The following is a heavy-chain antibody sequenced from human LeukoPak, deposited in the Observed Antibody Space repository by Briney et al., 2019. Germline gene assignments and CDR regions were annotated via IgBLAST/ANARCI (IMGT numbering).Heavy chain of an antibody. Sequence: SETLSLTCTVSGGSISSYYWSWIRQHLGKGLEWIGYIYYSGSTNYNPSLKSRVTISVDTSKNQFSLKLSSVTAADTAVYYCARHDTYCSSTSCYGGDDAFDIWGQGTMVAVSS. V-gene: IGHV4-59*08. CDR1: GGSISSYY. CDR2: IYYSGST. CDR3: ARHDTYCSSTSCYGGDDAFDI. J-gene: IGHJ3*02. D-gene: IGHD2-2*01.